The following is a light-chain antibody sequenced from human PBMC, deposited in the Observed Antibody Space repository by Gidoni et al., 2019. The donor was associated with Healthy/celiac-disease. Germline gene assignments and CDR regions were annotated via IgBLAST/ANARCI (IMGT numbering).Light chain of an antibody. CDR1: QSVSSSY. CDR3: QQYGSSPRGT. V-gene: IGKV3-20*01. J-gene: IGKJ1*01. CDR2: GAS. Sequence: EIVLTQSPGTLSLSPGDRATLACRASQSVSSSYLDWYQQQPGQAPRLLIYGASSRATGIPDRFSGSGSGTDFTLTISSLEPEDVAVYYCQQYGSSPRGTFGEGTKVEIK.